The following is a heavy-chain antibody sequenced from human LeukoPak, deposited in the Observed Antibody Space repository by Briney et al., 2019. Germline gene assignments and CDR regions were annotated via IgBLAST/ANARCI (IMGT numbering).Heavy chain of an antibody. Sequence: ASVKVSCKASGYTFTGYYMHWVRQAPGQGLEWMGWINPNSGGTNYAQKFQGRVTMTRDTSISTAYMELSRLRSDDTAVYYCARDFSRRWLQFRLDFGYWGQGTLVTVSS. V-gene: IGHV1-2*02. CDR3: ARDFSRRWLQFRLDFGY. J-gene: IGHJ4*02. CDR2: INPNSGGT. CDR1: GYTFTGYY. D-gene: IGHD5-24*01.